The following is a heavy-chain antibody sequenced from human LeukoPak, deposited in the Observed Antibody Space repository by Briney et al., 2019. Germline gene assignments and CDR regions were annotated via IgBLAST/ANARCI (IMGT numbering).Heavy chain of an antibody. CDR3: VTGNQLPLDYYYYMDV. Sequence: AASVKVSCKASGYTFTGYYMHWVRQAPAQGLEWMGWINPNSGGTNYAQKFQGRVTMTRDTSISTAYMELSRLRSDDAAVYYCVTGNQLPLDYYYYMDVWGKGTTVTVSS. CDR2: INPNSGGT. J-gene: IGHJ6*03. CDR1: GYTFTGYY. D-gene: IGHD2-2*01. V-gene: IGHV1-2*02.